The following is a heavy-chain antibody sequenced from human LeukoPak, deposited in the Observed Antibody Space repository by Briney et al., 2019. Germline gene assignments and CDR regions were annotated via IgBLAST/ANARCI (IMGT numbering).Heavy chain of an antibody. CDR3: ARDRSIGRFDY. V-gene: IGHV3-48*01. CDR1: GFTFSDYS. D-gene: IGHD1-26*01. J-gene: IGHJ4*02. CDR2: ITSGSSNI. Sequence: EVSLRLSCAASGFTFSDYSMNWVRQAPGKGLEWVSYITSGSSNIYYAESVKGRFTISRDNAKNSLYLQMMSLRAEDTAVYYCARDRSIGRFDYWGQGTLVTVSS.